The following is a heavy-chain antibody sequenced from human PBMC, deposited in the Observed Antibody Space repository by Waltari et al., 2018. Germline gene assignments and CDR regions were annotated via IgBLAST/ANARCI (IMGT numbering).Heavy chain of an antibody. CDR2: ISDSGVIT. Sequence: EEHLLESGGGLAQPGGSLRLSCAASAFNFLCYAMSWVRQAPGKGLEWVSGISDSGVITKYADSVKGRFTVSRDNSKNTVFLHLNSLRAEDTAIYYCARHLYSIDYLELAKWGQGTLVTVSS. J-gene: IGHJ4*02. D-gene: IGHD3-22*01. CDR3: ARHLYSIDYLELAK. V-gene: IGHV3-23*01. CDR1: AFNFLCYA.